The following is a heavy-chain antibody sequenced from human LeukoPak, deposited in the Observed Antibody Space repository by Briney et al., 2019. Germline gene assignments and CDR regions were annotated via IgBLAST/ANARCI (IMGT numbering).Heavy chain of an antibody. CDR1: GFTFSNYW. J-gene: IGHJ4*02. Sequence: GGSLRLSCAASGFTFSNYWMTWVRQAPGKGLEWVVNINRDGSERYYVDSVKGRFTISRDDAKNSLYLQMNSLRAEDTAIYYCTRDYRGTFDYWGQGTLVTVSS. CDR2: INRDGSER. V-gene: IGHV3-7*03. CDR3: TRDYRGTFDY. D-gene: IGHD1-26*01.